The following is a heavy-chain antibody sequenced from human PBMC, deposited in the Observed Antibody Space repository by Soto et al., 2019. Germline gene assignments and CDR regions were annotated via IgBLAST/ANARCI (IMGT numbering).Heavy chain of an antibody. D-gene: IGHD3-9*01. J-gene: IGHJ4*02. Sequence: PGGSLRLSCAASGFTFSSYAMSWVRQAPGKGLEWVSAISGSGGSTYYADSVKGRFTISRDNSKNTLYLQMNSLRAEDTAVYYCAKDLRNYDILTGPRFDYWGQGTLVTVSS. CDR3: AKDLRNYDILTGPRFDY. CDR2: ISGSGGST. CDR1: GFTFSSYA. V-gene: IGHV3-23*01.